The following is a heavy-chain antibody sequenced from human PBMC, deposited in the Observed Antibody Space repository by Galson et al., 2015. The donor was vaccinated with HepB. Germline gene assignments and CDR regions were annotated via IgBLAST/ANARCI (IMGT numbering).Heavy chain of an antibody. CDR2: IDWDDDK. V-gene: IGHV2-70*01. CDR1: GFSLSTSGVC. J-gene: IGHJ6*02. D-gene: IGHD6-19*01. CDR3: ARMGLTGAVAGKGTYYYYGMDV. Sequence: PALVKPTQTLTLTRTFSGFSLSTSGVCVSWIRQPPGKALEWLALIDWDDDKYYSTSLKTRLTISKDTSKNQVVLTMTNMDPVDAATYYCARMGLTGAVAGKGTYYYYGMDVWGQGTTVTVSS.